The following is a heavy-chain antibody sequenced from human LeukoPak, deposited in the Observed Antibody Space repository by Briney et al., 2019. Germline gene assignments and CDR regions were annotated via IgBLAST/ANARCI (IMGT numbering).Heavy chain of an antibody. CDR1: GYTFTSYY. Sequence: ASVKVSCKASGYTFTSYYMHWVRQAPGQGLEWMGIINPSGGSTSYAQKFQGRVTMTEDTSTDTAYMELSSLRSEDTAVYYCATGSRLRFPFDYWGQGTLVTVSS. D-gene: IGHD5-12*01. CDR3: ATGSRLRFPFDY. J-gene: IGHJ4*02. CDR2: INPSGGST. V-gene: IGHV1-46*01.